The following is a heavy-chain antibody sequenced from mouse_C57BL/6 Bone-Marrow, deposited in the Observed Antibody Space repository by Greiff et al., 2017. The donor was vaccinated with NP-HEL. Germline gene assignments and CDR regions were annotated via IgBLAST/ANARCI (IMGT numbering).Heavy chain of an antibody. CDR2: ISNGGGST. CDR3: ARGYYGSSFAVYFDY. D-gene: IGHD1-1*01. CDR1: GFTFSDYY. V-gene: IGHV5-12*01. Sequence: LVESGGGLVQPGGSLKLSCAASGFTFSDYYMYWVRQTPEKRLEWVAYISNGGGSTYYPDTVKGRFTISRDNAKNTLYLQMSRLKSEDTAMYYCARGYYGSSFAVYFDYWGQGTTLTVSS. J-gene: IGHJ2*01.